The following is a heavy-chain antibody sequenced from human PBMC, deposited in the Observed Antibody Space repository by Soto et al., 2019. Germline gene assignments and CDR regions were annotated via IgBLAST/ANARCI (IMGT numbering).Heavy chain of an antibody. CDR2: IIPIFGTA. Sequence: GASVKVSCKASGGTFSSYAISWVRQAPGQGLEWMGGIIPIFGTANYAQKFQGRVTITADESTSTAYMELSSLRSEDTAVYYCARGKMALGPTLDAFDIWGQGTVVTVSS. CDR3: ARGKMALGPTLDAFDI. V-gene: IGHV1-69*13. CDR1: GGTFSSYA. J-gene: IGHJ3*02.